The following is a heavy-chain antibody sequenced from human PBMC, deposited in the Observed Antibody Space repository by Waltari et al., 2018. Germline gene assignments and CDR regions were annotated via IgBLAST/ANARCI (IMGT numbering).Heavy chain of an antibody. CDR1: GFTFSSYS. CDR3: ARDPYCGGDCYSIGGDY. V-gene: IGHV3-21*01. CDR2: ISSSSSYI. D-gene: IGHD2-21*01. J-gene: IGHJ4*02. Sequence: EVQLVESGGGLVKPGGSLRLSCAASGFTFSSYSMNWVRQSPGKGLEWVSSISSSSSYIYYADAGKGRFTISRDNAKNSLYLQMNSLRAEDTAVYYCARDPYCGGDCYSIGGDYWGQGTLVTVSS.